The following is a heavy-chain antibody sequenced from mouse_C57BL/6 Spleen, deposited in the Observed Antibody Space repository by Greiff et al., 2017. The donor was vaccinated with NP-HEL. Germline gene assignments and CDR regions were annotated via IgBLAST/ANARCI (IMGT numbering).Heavy chain of an antibody. CDR1: GYTFTDYY. V-gene: IGHV1-26*01. CDR3: ASRGYGSKNFDY. D-gene: IGHD1-1*01. J-gene: IGHJ2*01. Sequence: VQLQQSGPELVKPGASVKISCKASGYTFTDYYMNWVKQSHGKSLEWIGDINPNNGGTSYNQKFKGKATLTVDKSSSTAYMELRSLTSEDSAVYYCASRGYGSKNFDYWGQGTTLTVSS. CDR2: INPNNGGT.